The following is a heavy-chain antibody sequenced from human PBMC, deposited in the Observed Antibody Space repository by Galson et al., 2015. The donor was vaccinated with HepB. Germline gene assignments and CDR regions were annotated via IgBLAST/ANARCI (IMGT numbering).Heavy chain of an antibody. V-gene: IGHV3-23*01. CDR3: AKDSPPPLWFGGNWFDP. J-gene: IGHJ5*02. CDR1: GFTFSSYA. D-gene: IGHD3-10*01. Sequence: SLRLSCAASGFTFSSYAMSWVRQAPGKGLEWVSAISGSGGSTYYADSVKGRFTISRDNSKNTLYLQMNSLRAEDTAVYYCAKDSPPPLWFGGNWFDPWGQGTLVTVSS. CDR2: ISGSGGST.